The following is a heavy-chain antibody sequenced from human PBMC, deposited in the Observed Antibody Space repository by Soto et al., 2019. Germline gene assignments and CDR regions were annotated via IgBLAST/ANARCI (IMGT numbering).Heavy chain of an antibody. V-gene: IGHV3-33*01. CDR3: ARDLSGPLDY. CDR1: GFTFRNYG. D-gene: IGHD3-16*02. CDR2: LWYVGTNT. Sequence: GGSLRISCAASGFTFRNYGMHWVRQAPGKVLEWVALLWYVGTNTYYADSVKGRFTISRATSKNTLYLQMNSLRAEDTAVYFCARDLSGPLDYWGQGTLVTVSS. J-gene: IGHJ4*02.